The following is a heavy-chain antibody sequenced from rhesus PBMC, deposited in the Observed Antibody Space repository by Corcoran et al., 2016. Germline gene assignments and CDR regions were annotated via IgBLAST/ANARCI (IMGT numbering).Heavy chain of an antibody. CDR1: GGSISSNY. D-gene: IGHD1-1*01. Sequence: QLQLQESGPGLVKPSETLSLTCAVSGGSISSNYWSWIRQPPGKGLEWIGRISGSGGSTYYNPALKSRVTISTDTSKNQFSRKLSSVTAADTAVYYCARGAGWNYGYWYFDLWGPGTPITISS. CDR3: ARGAGWNYGYWYFDL. CDR2: ISGSGGST. V-gene: IGHV4-173*01. J-gene: IGHJ2*01.